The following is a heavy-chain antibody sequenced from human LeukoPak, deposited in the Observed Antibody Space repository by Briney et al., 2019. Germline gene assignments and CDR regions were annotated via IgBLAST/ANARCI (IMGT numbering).Heavy chain of an antibody. Sequence: GGSLRLSCAASGFTFSSYAMHWVRQAPGKGLEWVAVISYDGSSKYYADSVKGRFTISRDNSKNTLYLQMNSLRAEDTAVYYCARDAFGSYLTYWGQGTLVTVSS. CDR1: GFTFSSYA. CDR2: ISYDGSSK. D-gene: IGHD1-26*01. J-gene: IGHJ4*02. CDR3: ARDAFGSYLTY. V-gene: IGHV3-30-3*01.